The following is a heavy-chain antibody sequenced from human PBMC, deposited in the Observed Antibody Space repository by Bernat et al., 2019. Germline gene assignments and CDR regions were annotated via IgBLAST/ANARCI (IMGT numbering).Heavy chain of an antibody. CDR2: INPNGGGT. CDR3: AESRNAQATLTP. Sequence: QVQLVQSGAEVKKPGASVKVSCKASGYSFTDYYIHWVRQAPGQGLEWMGRINPNGGGTDFAQRFQGSVTMTRDTSIRTAYMELSRLRSDDTAVYYCAESRNAQATLTPWGQGTLVTVSS. J-gene: IGHJ4*02. V-gene: IGHV1-2*06. D-gene: IGHD5-12*01. CDR1: GYSFTDYY.